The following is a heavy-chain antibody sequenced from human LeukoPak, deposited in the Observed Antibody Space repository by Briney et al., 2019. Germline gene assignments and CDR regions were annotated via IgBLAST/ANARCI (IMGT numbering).Heavy chain of an antibody. CDR3: ARDATVGYYYGSGSRYYFDY. CDR2: IYQSGST. Sequence: SETLSLTCTVSGYTISSGYYWGWIRQPPGKGLEWIGSIYQSGSTYYNPSLKSRVTISVDTSKNQFSLRLTSVTAADTAVYYCARDATVGYYYGSGSRYYFDYWGQGTLVTVSS. CDR1: GYTISSGYY. D-gene: IGHD3-10*01. V-gene: IGHV4-38-2*02. J-gene: IGHJ4*02.